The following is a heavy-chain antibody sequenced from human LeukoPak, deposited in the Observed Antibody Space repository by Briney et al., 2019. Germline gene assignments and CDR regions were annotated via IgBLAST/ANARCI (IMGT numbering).Heavy chain of an antibody. D-gene: IGHD3-10*01. J-gene: IGHJ4*02. V-gene: IGHV4-31*03. CDR1: AGSISSGGYY. Sequence: SETLSLTCTVSAGSISSGGYYWSWIRQHPGKSLEWIGYICYSGSTYYNPSLKSRVTISVDTSKNQFSLKLSSVTAADTAVYYCARVNYYGSGSYQYYFDYWGQGTLVTVSS. CDR3: ARVNYYGSGSYQYYFDY. CDR2: ICYSGST.